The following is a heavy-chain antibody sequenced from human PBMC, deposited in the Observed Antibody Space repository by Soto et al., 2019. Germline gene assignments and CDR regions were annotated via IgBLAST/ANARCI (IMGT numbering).Heavy chain of an antibody. CDR2: ISSSGSTI. Sequence: QVQLVESGGGLVKPGGSLRLSCAASGFTFSDYYMSWIRQAPGKGLEWVSYISSSGSTIYYADSVKGRFTISRDNAQNSLYLQMNSLRAADTAVYYCAGLVVVVAATPGDWFDPWGQGTLVTVSS. V-gene: IGHV3-11*01. J-gene: IGHJ5*02. CDR1: GFTFSDYY. CDR3: AGLVVVVAATPGDWFDP. D-gene: IGHD2-15*01.